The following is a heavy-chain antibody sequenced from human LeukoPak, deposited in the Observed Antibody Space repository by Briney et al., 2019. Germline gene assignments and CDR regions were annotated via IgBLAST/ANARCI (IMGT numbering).Heavy chain of an antibody. Sequence: GGSLRLSCAASGFTFSSYGMHWVRQAPGKGLEWVAVISYDGSNKYYADSVKGRFTISRDNSKNTLYLQMNSLRAEDTAVYYCARDITLGYCSGGGCLFDYWGQGTLVTVSS. CDR1: GFTFSSYG. J-gene: IGHJ4*02. D-gene: IGHD2-15*01. V-gene: IGHV3-30*03. CDR3: ARDITLGYCSGGGCLFDY. CDR2: ISYDGSNK.